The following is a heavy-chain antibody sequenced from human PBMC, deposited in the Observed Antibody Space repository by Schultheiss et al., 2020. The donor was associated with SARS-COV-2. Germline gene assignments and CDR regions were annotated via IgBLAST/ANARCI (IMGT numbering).Heavy chain of an antibody. J-gene: IGHJ6*02. V-gene: IGHV3-30*07. CDR3: ARDKYQLLCGMDV. CDR2: ISYDGNNK. Sequence: GESLKISCAASGFTFSSYAMHWVRQAPGKGLEWVAGISYDGNNKYYADYAKGRFTVSRDNSKNTLYLQMNSLRAEDTAVYYCARDKYQLLCGMDVWGQGTTVTVSS. CDR1: GFTFSSYA. D-gene: IGHD2-2*01.